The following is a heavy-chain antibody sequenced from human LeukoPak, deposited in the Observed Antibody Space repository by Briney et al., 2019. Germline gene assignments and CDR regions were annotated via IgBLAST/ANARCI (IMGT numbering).Heavy chain of an antibody. D-gene: IGHD3-10*01. V-gene: IGHV3-30*03. CDR2: ISYDGHHK. CDR1: SLTFSSFS. J-gene: IGHJ2*01. Sequence: GTSLRLSCTASSLTFSSFSMHWVRQAPGRGLEWLSGISYDGHHKDFADSVKGRITLSRDNSKNTLFLQMINLQTEDTAIYYCAGDPNRSISMGGSYFALWGRGTLVTVSS. CDR3: AGDPNRSISMGGSYFAL.